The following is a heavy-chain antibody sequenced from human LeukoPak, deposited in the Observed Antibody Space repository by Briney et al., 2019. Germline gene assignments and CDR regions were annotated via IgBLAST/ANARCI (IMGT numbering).Heavy chain of an antibody. J-gene: IGHJ5*02. CDR2: IIPIFSTS. CDR1: GGTFSSYA. V-gene: IGHV1-69*13. Sequence: SVKVSCKASGGTFSSYAINWVRQAPGQGLEWMGEIIPIFSTSNYAQKFQGRVTITADESTSTAYMKLSSLRSEDTAFYYCASARATAMEDNWFDPWGQGTLVTVSS. D-gene: IGHD5-18*01. CDR3: ASARATAMEDNWFDP.